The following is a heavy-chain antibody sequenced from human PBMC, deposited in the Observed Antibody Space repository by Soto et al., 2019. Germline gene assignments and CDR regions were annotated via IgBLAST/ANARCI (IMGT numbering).Heavy chain of an antibody. J-gene: IGHJ6*02. CDR3: TKELRPGGLGYCSSPNCYRMDG. V-gene: IGHV3-23*01. D-gene: IGHD2-2*01. Sequence: EVQLLESGGGLVQPGGSLRLSCAASGFTFSSYAMSWVRQAPGKGLEWVSAISGSGGSTYYADSVRGRFTISRDNSKNSQYLPLYGMKAEDTAIYDCTKELRPGGLGYCSSPNCYRMDGWGPRTTGTV. CDR2: ISGSGGST. CDR1: GFTFSSYA.